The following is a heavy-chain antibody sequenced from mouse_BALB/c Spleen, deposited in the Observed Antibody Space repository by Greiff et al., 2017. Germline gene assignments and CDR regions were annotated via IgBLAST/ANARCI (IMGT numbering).Heavy chain of an antibody. J-gene: IGHJ4*01. V-gene: IGHV2-5-1*01. CDR2: IWRGGST. Sequence: QVQLQQSGPSLVQPSQSLSITCTVSGFSLTSYGVHWVRQSPGKGLEWLGVIWRGGSTDYNAAFMSRLSITKDNSKSQVFFNMNSLQADDTAIYYSTTTAPDYYAMDYWGQGTSVTVSS. CDR3: TTTAPDYYAMDY. CDR1: GFSLTSYG. D-gene: IGHD1-2*01.